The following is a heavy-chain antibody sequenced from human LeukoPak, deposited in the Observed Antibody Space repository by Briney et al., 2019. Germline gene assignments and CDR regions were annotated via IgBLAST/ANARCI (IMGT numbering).Heavy chain of an antibody. J-gene: IGHJ3*02. Sequence: GGSLRLSCSASGFTFSSYARSWGRQAPGKGLGWVSAISGSGGSTYYADSVKGRFTISRDNPKHTLYLQINSLRAEDTAVYYCAKDLEQQLVIFGFNPDVFDNWRQATMVTVSS. CDR1: GFTFSSYA. CDR2: ISGSGGST. V-gene: IGHV3-23*01. CDR3: AKDLEQQLVIFGFNPDVFDN. D-gene: IGHD6-13*01.